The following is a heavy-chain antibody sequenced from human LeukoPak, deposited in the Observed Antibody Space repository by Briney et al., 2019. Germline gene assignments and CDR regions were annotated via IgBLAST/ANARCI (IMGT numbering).Heavy chain of an antibody. CDR1: GFTFSSYS. V-gene: IGHV3-48*04. Sequence: GGSLRLSCAASGFTFSSYSMNWVRQAPGKGLEWVSYISSSSSTIYYADSVKGRFTISRDNAKNSLYLQMNSLRAEDTAVYYCAKPAQNYYYYGMDVWGQGTTVTVSS. CDR2: ISSSSSTI. J-gene: IGHJ6*02. CDR3: AKPAQNYYYYGMDV.